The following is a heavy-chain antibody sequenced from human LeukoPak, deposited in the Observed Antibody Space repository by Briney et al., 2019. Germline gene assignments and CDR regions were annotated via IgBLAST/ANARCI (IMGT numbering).Heavy chain of an antibody. CDR3: AGSHRTTWSRTMGFDY. Sequence: ASVKVSCKASGYTFTTYDINWVRQATGQGLEWMGWMNPNSGNTGYAQNFQGRVTMTRNTSISTAYMELSSLRSEDTAVYYCAGSHRTTWSRTMGFDYWGQGTLVTVSS. CDR1: GYTFTTYD. D-gene: IGHD1-14*01. V-gene: IGHV1-8*01. CDR2: MNPNSGNT. J-gene: IGHJ4*02.